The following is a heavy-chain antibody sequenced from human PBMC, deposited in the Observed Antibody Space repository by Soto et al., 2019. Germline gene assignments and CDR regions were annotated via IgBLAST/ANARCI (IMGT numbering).Heavy chain of an antibody. Sequence: QVQLVQSGAEVKKPGSSLKVSCKASGGTFSSYTISWVRQAPGQGLEWMGRIIPILGIANYAQKFQGRVTITADKSTSTAYMELSSLRSEDTAVYYCARRGAYCGGDCYWSWFDPWGQGTLVTVSS. D-gene: IGHD2-21*02. J-gene: IGHJ5*02. V-gene: IGHV1-69*02. CDR3: ARRGAYCGGDCYWSWFDP. CDR1: GGTFSSYT. CDR2: IIPILGIA.